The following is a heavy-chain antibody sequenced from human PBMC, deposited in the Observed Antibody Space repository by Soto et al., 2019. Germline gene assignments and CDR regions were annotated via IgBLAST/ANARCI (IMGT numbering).Heavy chain of an antibody. V-gene: IGHV4-61*08. D-gene: IGHD2-2*01. CDR1: GGSINSGDYH. CDR2: IHYGGTT. J-gene: IGHJ6*02. Sequence: SETLSLTCTVSGGSINSGDYHWSWIRQSPGKGLEWLGYIHYGGTTMYNPSVKSRVTISVDTPRNQFSLRLYSLTAADTAVYYCTRHAVIPKFQYGLDLWGQGITVTVSS. CDR3: TRHAVIPKFQYGLDL.